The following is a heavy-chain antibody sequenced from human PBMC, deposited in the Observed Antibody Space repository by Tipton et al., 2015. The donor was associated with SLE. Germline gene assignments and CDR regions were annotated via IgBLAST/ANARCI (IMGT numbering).Heavy chain of an antibody. CDR3: ARDLAARGGHYFDY. J-gene: IGHJ4*02. CDR2: IYYSGST. CDR1: GGSFSGYY. V-gene: IGHV4-31*11. Sequence: TLSLTCAVYGGSFSGYYWSWIRQHPGKGLEWIGYIYYSGSTYYNPSLKSRVTISVDTSKNQFSLKLSSVTAADTAVYYCARDLAARGGHYFDYWGQGTLVTVSS. D-gene: IGHD6-6*01.